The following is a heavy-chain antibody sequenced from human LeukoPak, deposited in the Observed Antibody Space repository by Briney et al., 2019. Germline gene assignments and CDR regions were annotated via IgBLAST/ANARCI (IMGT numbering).Heavy chain of an antibody. V-gene: IGHV4-4*07. J-gene: IGHJ4*02. Sequence: SSETLSLTCNLSGGSISDYYWTWIRQPAGKGLEWIGRIFRSGSTDYNPSLKSRVAMAVDTSRNQFSLTLSSVTAADTAVYYCARERDRRGNPYGLKHFDYWGRGTLVTVSS. CDR2: IFRSGST. CDR1: GGSISDYY. CDR3: ARERDRRGNPYGLKHFDY. D-gene: IGHD3-10*01.